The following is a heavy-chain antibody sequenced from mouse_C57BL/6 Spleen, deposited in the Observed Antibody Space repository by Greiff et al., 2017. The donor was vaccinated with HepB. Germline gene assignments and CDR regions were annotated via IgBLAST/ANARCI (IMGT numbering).Heavy chain of an antibody. J-gene: IGHJ3*01. D-gene: IGHD1-1*01. Sequence: EVKLMESAPGMVKPSQSLSLTCTVTGYSITSGYDWHWIRHFPGNKLEWMGYISYSGSTNYNPSLKSRISITHDTSKNHFFLKLNSVTTEDTATYYCARDQDYYGSRYLFAYWGQGTLVTVSA. CDR3: ARDQDYYGSRYLFAY. CDR2: ISYSGST. V-gene: IGHV3-1*01. CDR1: GYSITSGYD.